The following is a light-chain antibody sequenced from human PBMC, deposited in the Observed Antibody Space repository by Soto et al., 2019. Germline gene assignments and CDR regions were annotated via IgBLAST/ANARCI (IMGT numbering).Light chain of an antibody. V-gene: IGLV2-23*02. CDR2: EVS. CDR3: CSYAGSSTSYV. J-gene: IGLJ1*01. Sequence: QSVLTQPASVSGSPGQSITISCTGTSSDVGSYNLVSWYQQHPDKAPKLMIYEVSKRPSGVSNRFSGSKSGNTASLTISGLQAEDEADYYCCSYAGSSTSYVFGTGTKLTVL. CDR1: SSDVGSYNL.